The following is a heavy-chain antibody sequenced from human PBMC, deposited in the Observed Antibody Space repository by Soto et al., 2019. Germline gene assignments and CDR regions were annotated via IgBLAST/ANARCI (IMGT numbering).Heavy chain of an antibody. Sequence: GASVKVSCKASGYAFTSYYMHWVRQAPGQGLEWMGIINPSGGSTSYAQKFQGRVTMTRDTSTSTVYMELSSLRSEDTAVYYCARESEGLLPLDYWGQGTLVTVSS. D-gene: IGHD3-22*01. CDR1: GYAFTSYY. CDR2: INPSGGST. V-gene: IGHV1-46*01. CDR3: ARESEGLLPLDY. J-gene: IGHJ4*02.